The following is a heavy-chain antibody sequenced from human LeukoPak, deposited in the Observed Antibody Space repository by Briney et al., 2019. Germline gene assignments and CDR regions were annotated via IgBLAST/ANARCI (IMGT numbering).Heavy chain of an antibody. V-gene: IGHV1-69*13. Sequence: SVKVSCKASGGTFSSYAISWVRQAPGQGLEWMGGIIPIFGTANYAQKFQGRVTITADESTSTAYMELSSLRSEDTAVYYCASPKSDSSGYYYAYFQHWGQGTLVTVSS. CDR1: GGTFSSYA. CDR3: ASPKSDSSGYYYAYFQH. D-gene: IGHD3-22*01. CDR2: IIPIFGTA. J-gene: IGHJ1*01.